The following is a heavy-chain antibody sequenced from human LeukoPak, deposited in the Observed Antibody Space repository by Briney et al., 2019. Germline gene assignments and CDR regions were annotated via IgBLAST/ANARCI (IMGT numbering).Heavy chain of an antibody. Sequence: PSETLSLTCTVSGGSISSYYWSWIRQPAGKGLEWIGRIYTSGSTNYNPSLKSRVTMSVDTSKNQFSLKLSSVTAADTAVYYCARDRGYCRSASCYTHFDYWGQGTLVTVSS. J-gene: IGHJ4*02. D-gene: IGHD2-2*02. CDR3: ARDRGYCRSASCYTHFDY. V-gene: IGHV4-4*07. CDR2: IYTSGST. CDR1: GGSISSYY.